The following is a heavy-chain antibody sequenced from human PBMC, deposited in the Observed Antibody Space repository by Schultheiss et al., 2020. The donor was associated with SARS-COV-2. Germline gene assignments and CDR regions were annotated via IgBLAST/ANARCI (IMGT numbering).Heavy chain of an antibody. V-gene: IGHV1-18*01. CDR3: ARDTTTVTPAYNWFDP. CDR2: ISAYNGNT. Sequence: ASVKVSCKASGYTFTSYGISWVRQAPGQGLEWMGWISAYNGNTNYAQKLQGRVTMTTDTSTSTAYMELRSLRSDDTAVYYCARDTTTVTPAYNWFDPWGQGTLVTVSS. D-gene: IGHD4-17*01. CDR1: GYTFTSYG. J-gene: IGHJ5*02.